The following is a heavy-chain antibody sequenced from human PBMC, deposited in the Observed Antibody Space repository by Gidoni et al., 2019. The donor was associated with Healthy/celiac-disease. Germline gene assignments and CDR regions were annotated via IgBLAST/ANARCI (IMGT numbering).Heavy chain of an antibody. CDR2: IYYSGST. CDR1: GGSISSSSYY. J-gene: IGHJ5*02. V-gene: IGHV4-39*01. Sequence: QLQLQESGPGLVKPSETLSLTCTVSGGSISSSSYYWGWIRQPPGKGLEWIGSIYYSGSTYYNPSLKSLVTISVDTSKNQFSLKLSSVTAADTAVYYCARLEPDADFWSGYPHYWFDPWGQGTLVTVSS. CDR3: ARLEPDADFWSGYPHYWFDP. D-gene: IGHD3-3*01.